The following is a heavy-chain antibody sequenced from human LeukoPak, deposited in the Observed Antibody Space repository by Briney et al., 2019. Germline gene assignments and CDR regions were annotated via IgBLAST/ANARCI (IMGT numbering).Heavy chain of an antibody. CDR3: ARPAVDIAAAGTWFDP. J-gene: IGHJ5*02. CDR2: IIPIFGTA. V-gene: IGHV1-69*01. Sequence: ASVKVSCKASGGTFSSYAISWVRQAPGQGLEWMGGIIPIFGTANYAQKFQGRVTITADESTSTAYMELSSLRSEDTAVYYCARPAVDIAAAGTWFDPWGQGTLVTVSS. D-gene: IGHD6-13*01. CDR1: GGTFSSYA.